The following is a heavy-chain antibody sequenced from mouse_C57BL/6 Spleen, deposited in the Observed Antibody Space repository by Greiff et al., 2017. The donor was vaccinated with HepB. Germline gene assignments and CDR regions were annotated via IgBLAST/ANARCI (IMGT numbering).Heavy chain of an antibody. Sequence: EVKLQESGPELVKPGASVKIPCKASGYTFTDYNMDWVKQSHGKSLEWIGDINPNNGGTIYNQKFKGKATLTVDKSSSTAYMELRSLTSEDTAVYYCARLPSYYSNYYYAMDYWGQGTSVTVSS. V-gene: IGHV1-18*01. CDR3: ARLPSYYSNYYYAMDY. J-gene: IGHJ4*01. D-gene: IGHD2-5*01. CDR2: INPNNGGT. CDR1: GYTFTDYN.